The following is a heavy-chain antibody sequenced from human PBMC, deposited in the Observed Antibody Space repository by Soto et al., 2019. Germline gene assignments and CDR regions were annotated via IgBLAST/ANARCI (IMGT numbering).Heavy chain of an antibody. J-gene: IGHJ4*02. CDR1: GFTFSSYA. Sequence: GGSLRLSCAASGFTFSSYAMHWVRQAPGKGLEWVAVISYDGSNKYYADSVKGRFTISRDNSKNTLYLQMNSLRAEDTAVYYCARDSSSGSYFDGAYYFDYWGQGTLVTVSS. V-gene: IGHV3-30-3*01. CDR3: ARDSSSGSYFDGAYYFDY. D-gene: IGHD1-26*01. CDR2: ISYDGSNK.